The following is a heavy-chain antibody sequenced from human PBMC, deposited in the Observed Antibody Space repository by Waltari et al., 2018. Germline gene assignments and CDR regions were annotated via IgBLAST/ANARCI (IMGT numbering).Heavy chain of an antibody. CDR2: IYYSGST. CDR1: GGSISCYY. V-gene: IGHV4-59*01. D-gene: IGHD3-10*01. Sequence: QVQLHESGPGLGKPSETLYPTCSVPGGSISCYYCSWIRQPPGKGLEWIGYIYYSGSTNYNPSLKSRVTISVDTSKNQFSLKLSSVTAADTAVYYCARGLWFGELPFDYWGQGTLVTVSS. J-gene: IGHJ4*02. CDR3: ARGLWFGELPFDY.